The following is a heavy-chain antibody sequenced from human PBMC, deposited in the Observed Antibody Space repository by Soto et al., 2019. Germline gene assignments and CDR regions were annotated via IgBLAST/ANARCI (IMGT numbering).Heavy chain of an antibody. CDR3: ARGSSYFSGGSCPNY. J-gene: IGHJ4*02. D-gene: IGHD2-15*01. Sequence: QVQLQQWGAGLLKPSETLSLTCAVYGGSFSGYYWSWIRQPPGKGLEWIGEINHSGSTNYNPSLKSRVTISVDTSQNQFSLKLSSVTAADTAVYYCARGSSYFSGGSCPNYWGQGTLVTVSS. CDR1: GGSFSGYY. V-gene: IGHV4-34*01. CDR2: INHSGST.